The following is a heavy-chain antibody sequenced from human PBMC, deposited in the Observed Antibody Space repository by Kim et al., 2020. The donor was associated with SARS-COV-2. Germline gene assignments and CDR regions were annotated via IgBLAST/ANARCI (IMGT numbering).Heavy chain of an antibody. J-gene: IGHJ4*02. V-gene: IGHV3-13*04. Sequence: GGSLRLSCAASGFTFSSYDMHWVRQATGKGLEWVSAIGTAGDTYYPGSVKGRFTISRENAKNFLYLQMNSLRAGDTAVYYCARYSYGNYFDYWGQGTLVTVSS. D-gene: IGHD5-18*01. CDR3: ARYSYGNYFDY. CDR2: IGTAGDT. CDR1: GFTFSSYD.